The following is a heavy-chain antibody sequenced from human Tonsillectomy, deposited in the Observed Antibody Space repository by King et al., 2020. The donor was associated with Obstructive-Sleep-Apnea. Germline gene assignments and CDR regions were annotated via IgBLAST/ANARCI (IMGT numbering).Heavy chain of an antibody. CDR3: ARARLGTVVTGSAEY. D-gene: IGHD4-23*01. CDR1: GGSISSGGYY. CDR2: IYYSGST. V-gene: IGHV4-31*03. J-gene: IGHJ4*02. Sequence: PLQESGPGLVKPSQTLSLTCTVSGGSISSGGYYWSWIRQHPGKGLEWIGYIYYSGSTYYNPSLKSRVTISVDTSKNQFSLKLSSVTAADTAVYYCARARLGTVVTGSAEYWGQGTLVTVSS.